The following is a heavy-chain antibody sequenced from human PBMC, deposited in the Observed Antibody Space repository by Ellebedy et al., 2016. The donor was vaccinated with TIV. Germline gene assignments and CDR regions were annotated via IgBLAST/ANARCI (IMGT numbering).Heavy chain of an antibody. CDR2: ISSSSRTI. Sequence: GGSLRLXXAASGFTFIIYSLNWVRQAPGKGLEWVSYISSSSRTIYYADSVKGRFTISRDNAKNSLYLQMNRLRAEDTAVYYCAAAAGAGDDAFDIWGQGTMVTVSS. CDR1: GFTFIIYS. J-gene: IGHJ3*02. V-gene: IGHV3-48*01. CDR3: AAAAGAGDDAFDI. D-gene: IGHD6-13*01.